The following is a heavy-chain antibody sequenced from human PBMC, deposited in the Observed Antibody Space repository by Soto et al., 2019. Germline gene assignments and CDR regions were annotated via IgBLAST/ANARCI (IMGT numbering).Heavy chain of an antibody. D-gene: IGHD4-17*01. J-gene: IGHJ6*02. CDR2: IYYSGST. CDR1: GFPISSGDYY. V-gene: IGHV4-30-4*01. CDR3: ARDRPTVRYYYYYGMDV. Sequence: PSETLSLTCPVSGFPISSGDYYWSWIRQPPGKGLEWIGYIYYSGSTYYNPSLKSRVTISVDTSKNQFSLKLSSVTAADTAVYYCARDRPTVRYYYYYGMDVWGQGTTVTVSS.